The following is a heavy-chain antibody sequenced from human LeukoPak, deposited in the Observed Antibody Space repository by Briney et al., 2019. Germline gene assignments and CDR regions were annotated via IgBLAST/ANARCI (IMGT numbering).Heavy chain of an antibody. J-gene: IGHJ4*02. CDR2: ISYDGSNK. CDR1: GFTFSSYG. Sequence: GRSLRLSCAASGFTFSSYGMHWVRQAPGKGLEWVAVISYDGSNKYYADSVKGRFTISRDNSKNMLYLQMNSLRAEDTAVYYCAKDLSGSGSSWGQGTLVTVSS. D-gene: IGHD3-10*01. V-gene: IGHV3-30*18. CDR3: AKDLSGSGSS.